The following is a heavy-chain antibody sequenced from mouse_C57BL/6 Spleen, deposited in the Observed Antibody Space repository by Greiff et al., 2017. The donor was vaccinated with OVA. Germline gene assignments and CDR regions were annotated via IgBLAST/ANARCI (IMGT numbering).Heavy chain of an antibody. D-gene: IGHD3-2*02. V-gene: IGHV1-72*01. CDR2: IDPTSGGT. Sequence: QVQLQQPGAELVKPGASVKLSCKASGYTFTSYWMHWVKQRPGRGLEWIGRIDPTSGGTKYNEKFKSKATLTVDKPSSTAYMQLSSLTSEDSAVYYCARTLDSSGYPCYFDYWGQGTTLTVSS. J-gene: IGHJ2*01. CDR1: GYTFTSYW. CDR3: ARTLDSSGYPCYFDY.